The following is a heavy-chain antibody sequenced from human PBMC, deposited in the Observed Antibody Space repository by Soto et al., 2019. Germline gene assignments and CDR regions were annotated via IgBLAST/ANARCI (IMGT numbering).Heavy chain of an antibody. D-gene: IGHD3-3*01. Sequence: ASVKVSCKTSGYTFNTYGIHWVRQAPGQGLELMGWISAYDGKTTYAEKFQVRVTMTTGTTTSTAYIELRSLRSDDTAIYYCARDPHEFWTSYWFDPWGQGTPVTVSS. J-gene: IGHJ5*02. CDR1: GYTFNTYG. CDR3: ARDPHEFWTSYWFDP. V-gene: IGHV1-18*01. CDR2: ISAYDGKT.